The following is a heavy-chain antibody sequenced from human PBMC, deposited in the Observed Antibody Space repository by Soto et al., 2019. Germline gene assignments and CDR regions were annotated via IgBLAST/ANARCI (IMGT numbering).Heavy chain of an antibody. CDR1: GYAVSRGYF. V-gene: IGHV4-38-2*01. CDR2: VYHSGST. CDR3: AGLDSTGYYAY. J-gene: IGHJ4*02. D-gene: IGHD3-22*01. Sequence: SESLSLTCAVSGYAVSRGYFWGWIGQPPWKGLEWIGSVYHSGSTYYNPSLKSRVTISVDTSKNQFSLKLSSVTAADTAVYYCAGLDSTGYYAYWAQGTIVTVSS.